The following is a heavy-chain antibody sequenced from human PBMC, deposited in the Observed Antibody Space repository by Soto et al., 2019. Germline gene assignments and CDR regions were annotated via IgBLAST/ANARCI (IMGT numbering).Heavy chain of an antibody. CDR3: ARGVVPAAGAAPHDFPYGVDV. D-gene: IGHD2-2*01. J-gene: IGHJ6*02. CDR2: IIPMFGTT. V-gene: IGHV1-69*06. Sequence: QVRLVQSGPEVKKPGSSVKVSCKTSGGTFTKFAISWLRQAPGQGPEWMGGIIPMFGTTKSTQKFQARVSFTADKSTVPAYMELPSLMSEDTATSFWARGVVPAAGAAPHDFPYGVDVWGQGTTVPVSS. CDR1: GGTFTKFA.